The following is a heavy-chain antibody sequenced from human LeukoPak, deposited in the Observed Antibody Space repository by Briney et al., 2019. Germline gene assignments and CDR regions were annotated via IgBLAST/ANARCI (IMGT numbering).Heavy chain of an antibody. D-gene: IGHD2-15*01. CDR3: ARDLVEVVAATHGMDV. V-gene: IGHV1-69*04. J-gene: IGHJ6*02. Sequence: SVKVSCKASGGTFSSYAISWVRQAPGQGLEWMGRIIPILGIANYAQKFQGRVTITADKSTSTAYMELSSLRSEDTAVYYCARDLVEVVAATHGMDVWGQGTTVTVSS. CDR2: IIPILGIA. CDR1: GGTFSSYA.